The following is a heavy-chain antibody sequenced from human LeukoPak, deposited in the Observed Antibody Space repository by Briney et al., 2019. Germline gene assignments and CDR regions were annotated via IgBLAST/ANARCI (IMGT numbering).Heavy chain of an antibody. CDR1: GYSFTSYW. CDR2: IYPGDSDT. CDR3: ARHGWAVAGQDVDYYYYYMDV. V-gene: IGHV5-51*01. J-gene: IGHJ6*03. D-gene: IGHD6-19*01. Sequence: GESLKISCKGSGYSFTSYWIGWVRQMPGKGLEWMGIIYPGDSDTRYSPSFQGQVTISADKSISTAYLQWSSLKASDTAMYHCARHGWAVAGQDVDYYYYYMDVWGKGTTVTVSS.